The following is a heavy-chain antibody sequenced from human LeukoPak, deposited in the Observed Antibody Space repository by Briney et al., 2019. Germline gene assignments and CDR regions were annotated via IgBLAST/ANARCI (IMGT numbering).Heavy chain of an antibody. J-gene: IGHJ4*02. D-gene: IGHD6-6*01. Sequence: PGGSLRLSCAASGFTFSSYAMSWVRQAPGKGLEWVSAISGSGGSTYYADSVKGRFTISRDNPKNTLYLQMNSLRAEDTAVYYCAEGSSGMLLSHFDYRGQGTLVTVSS. V-gene: IGHV3-23*01. CDR3: AEGSSGMLLSHFDY. CDR2: ISGSGGST. CDR1: GFTFSSYA.